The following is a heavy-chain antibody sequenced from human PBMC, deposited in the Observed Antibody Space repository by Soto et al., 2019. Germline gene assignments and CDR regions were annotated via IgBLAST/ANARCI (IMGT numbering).Heavy chain of an antibody. CDR2: INPSGGST. Sequence: GASVKVSCKASGYTFTSYYMHWVRQAPGQGLEWMGIINPSGGSTSYAQKFQGRVTMTRDTSTSTVYMELSSLRSEDTAVYYCARDQDCSGGSCYGAIDYWGQGTLVTVSS. J-gene: IGHJ4*02. CDR1: GYTFTSYY. V-gene: IGHV1-46*01. D-gene: IGHD2-15*01. CDR3: ARDQDCSGGSCYGAIDY.